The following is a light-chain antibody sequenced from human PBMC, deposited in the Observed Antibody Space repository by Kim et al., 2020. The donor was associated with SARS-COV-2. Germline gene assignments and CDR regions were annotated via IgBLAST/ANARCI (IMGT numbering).Light chain of an antibody. CDR2: AAS. Sequence: DIQMTQSPSSLSASVGDRVTITCRASQGISKDLAWYQQKPGNAPKLLIFAASALQSGVPTRFSGSGSGTDFTLTISSLQPEDVATYYCQKYSGAHWTFGKGTKVDIK. CDR1: QGISKD. CDR3: QKYSGAHWT. V-gene: IGKV1-27*01. J-gene: IGKJ1*01.